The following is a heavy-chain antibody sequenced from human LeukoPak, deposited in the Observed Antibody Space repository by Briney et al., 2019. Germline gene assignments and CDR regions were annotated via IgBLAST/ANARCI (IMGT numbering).Heavy chain of an antibody. V-gene: IGHV4-39*01. D-gene: IGHD2-15*01. Sequence: SETLSLTCTVSDVSISSSSSYWDWIRQPPGKGLEWIGNIYYSGSTNYNASLKSRVTISVDTSKNQFSLKLSSVTAADTALYYCARRGGGSWYYFDYWGQGTLVTVSS. J-gene: IGHJ4*02. CDR3: ARRGGGSWYYFDY. CDR2: IYYSGST. CDR1: DVSISSSSSY.